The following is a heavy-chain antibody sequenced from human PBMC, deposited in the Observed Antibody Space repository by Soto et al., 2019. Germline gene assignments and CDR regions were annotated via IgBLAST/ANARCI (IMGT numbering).Heavy chain of an antibody. CDR2: IIPIFGTA. CDR1: GGTFSSYA. D-gene: IGHD7-27*01. J-gene: IGHJ6*02. Sequence: SVKVSCKASGGTFSSYAIIWVRQAPGQGLEWMGGIIPIFGTANYAQKFQGRVTISVDTSKNQFSLKLSSVTAADTAVYYCARDSGHLLSGVKVTSPPYYYYGMDVWGQGTTVTVSS. V-gene: IGHV1-69*06. CDR3: ARDSGHLLSGVKVTSPPYYYYGMDV.